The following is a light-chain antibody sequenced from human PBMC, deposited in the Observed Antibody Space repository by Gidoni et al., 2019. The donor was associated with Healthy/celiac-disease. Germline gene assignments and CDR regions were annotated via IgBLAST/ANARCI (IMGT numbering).Light chain of an antibody. J-gene: IGLJ2*01. CDR2: DVS. CDR1: SSDVGGYNY. V-gene: IGLV2-14*03. CDR3: SSYTSSSTLEV. Sequence: QSALTQPPPVSGSPGQSLTISCTGTSSDVGGYNYVSWYQHHPGKAPKLMIYDVSNRPSGVSNRFSGSKSGNTASLTISGLQAEDEADYYCSSYTSSSTLEVFGGGTKLTVL.